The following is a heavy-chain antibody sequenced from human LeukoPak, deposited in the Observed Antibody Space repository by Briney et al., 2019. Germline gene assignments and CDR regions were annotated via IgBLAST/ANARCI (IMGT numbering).Heavy chain of an antibody. CDR1: GFSVTNDF. CDR3: AKVQGAATFDY. J-gene: IGHJ4*02. CDR2: LYSDGKT. Sequence: GGSLRLSCAVSGFSVTNDFMTWVRQAPGKGLNWVSVLYSDGKTVYAGSVKGRFTISRDNSKNTLYLQMNSLRADDTAVYYCAKVQGAATFDYWGQGTRVTVSS. D-gene: IGHD6-25*01. V-gene: IGHV3-53*01.